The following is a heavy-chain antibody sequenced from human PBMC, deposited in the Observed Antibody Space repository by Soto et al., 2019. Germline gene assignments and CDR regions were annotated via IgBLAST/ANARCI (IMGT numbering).Heavy chain of an antibody. D-gene: IGHD5-12*01. CDR2: IIPIFGTA. CDR3: AGAQVATIYYYYGMDV. Sequence: GASVKVSCKASGGTFSSYAISWVRQAPGQGLEWMGGIIPIFGTANYAQKFQGRVTITADESTSTAYMELSSLRSEDTAVYYCAGAQVATIYYYYGMDVWGQGTTVTVSS. J-gene: IGHJ6*02. CDR1: GGTFSSYA. V-gene: IGHV1-69*13.